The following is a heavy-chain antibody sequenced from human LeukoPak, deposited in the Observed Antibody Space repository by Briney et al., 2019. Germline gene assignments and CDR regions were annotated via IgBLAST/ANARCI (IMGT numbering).Heavy chain of an antibody. Sequence: SETLSLTCTVSGGFISNQYWSWIRQPPGKGLEWLGYMSYSGSSDYNPSLNSRGTMSVDTSKNQFSLKLTSVTAADTAVYYCARERVEGAGAGSYYHFGMDVWGQGTTVTVSS. CDR1: GGFISNQY. V-gene: IGHV4-59*11. D-gene: IGHD3-10*01. J-gene: IGHJ6*02. CDR3: ARERVEGAGAGSYYHFGMDV. CDR2: MSYSGSS.